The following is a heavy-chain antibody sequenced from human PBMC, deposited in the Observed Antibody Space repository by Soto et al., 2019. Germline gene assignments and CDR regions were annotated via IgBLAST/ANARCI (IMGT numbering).Heavy chain of an antibody. CDR1: GFTFISDA. V-gene: IGHV3-23*01. D-gene: IGHD2-15*01. CDR3: AKNGVVAATQILVLGLNGMDV. CDR2: ISGSGGST. J-gene: IGHJ6*02. Sequence: GGSLRLSCVASGFTFISDAMSWVRQAPGKGLEWVSAISGSGGSTYYADSVKGRFTISRDNSKNTLYLQMNSLRAEDTAVYYCAKNGVVAATQILVLGLNGMDVWGQGTTVTVSS.